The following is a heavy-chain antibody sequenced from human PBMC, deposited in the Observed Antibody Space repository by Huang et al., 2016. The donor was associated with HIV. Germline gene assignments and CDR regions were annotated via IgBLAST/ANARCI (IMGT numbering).Heavy chain of an antibody. CDR2: INQNGKI. J-gene: IGHJ4*02. CDR3: ARGFNYYASDNLGVYYFDS. Sequence: QVQLKQWGAGLLKPSETLSLPCAVYGGAFRGSSWTWIRQFPGKGLAWIGDINQNGKIIYNPSLSARVTISTDTYKNHFSLHLTSVTAADTALYYCARGFNYYASDNLGVYYFDSWGLGTLVTVSP. V-gene: IGHV4-34*02. CDR1: GGAFRGSS. D-gene: IGHD3-10*01.